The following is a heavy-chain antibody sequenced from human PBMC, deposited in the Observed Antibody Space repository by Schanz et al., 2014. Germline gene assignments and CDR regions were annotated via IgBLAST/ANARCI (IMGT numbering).Heavy chain of an antibody. D-gene: IGHD5-18*01. V-gene: IGHV3-53*04. Sequence: EVQLVESGGGLVQPGGSLRLSCAASGFTVSSNYMSWVRQAPGKGLEWVSVIYSGDSTYYADSVKGRFTISRHNSKNTLYLQTTNLRVEDAAVYYCARDIGADTAMGNWGQGTLVTVSS. CDR2: IYSGDST. CDR3: ARDIGADTAMGN. CDR1: GFTVSSNY. J-gene: IGHJ4*02.